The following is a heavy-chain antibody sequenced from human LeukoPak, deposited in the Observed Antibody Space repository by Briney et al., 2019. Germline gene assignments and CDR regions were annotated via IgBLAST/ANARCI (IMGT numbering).Heavy chain of an antibody. CDR3: ARERGDILTGYSDY. J-gene: IGHJ4*02. CDR2: ISYDGSKK. CDR1: GFTFSRYA. V-gene: IGHV3-30-3*01. Sequence: GGSLRLSCATSGFTFSRYAMHWVRQAPGKGLAWVSVISYDGSKKYYADSVKGRFTISRDNSKNTLYLQMNSLRAEDTAVYSCARERGDILTGYSDYWGQGALVTVSS. D-gene: IGHD3-9*01.